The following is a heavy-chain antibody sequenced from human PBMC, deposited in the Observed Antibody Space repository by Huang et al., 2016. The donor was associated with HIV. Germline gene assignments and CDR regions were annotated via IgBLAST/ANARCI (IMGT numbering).Heavy chain of an antibody. CDR2: INHIGKT. D-gene: IGHD6-19*01. J-gene: IGHJ4*02. Sequence: QVQLRQWGAGLVKPSETLSLTCAVYGGSFSGYSWTWLRQSPGKGLVWSGEINHIGKTNYQPSLKSRVTISKDTAKNQFSLQLTSVSAADTGVYFCAREKAADSAWYGVYYFDYWGEGALVTVTS. V-gene: IGHV4-34*01. CDR1: GGSFSGYS. CDR3: AREKAADSAWYGVYYFDY.